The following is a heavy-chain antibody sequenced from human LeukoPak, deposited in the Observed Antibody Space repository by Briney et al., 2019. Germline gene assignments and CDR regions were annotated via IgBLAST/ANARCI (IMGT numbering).Heavy chain of an antibody. D-gene: IGHD2-2*02. Sequence: ASVKVSCKASGYTFTIYYMHWVRQAPEQGLEWMGWINPNSGATSYAQRFQGRVTMTRDTSISTAYMELSGLTSDDTAVYYCARNPPYCTSTSCYNDYWGQGTLVTVSS. J-gene: IGHJ4*02. CDR2: INPNSGAT. CDR3: ARNPPYCTSTSCYNDY. CDR1: GYTFTIYY. V-gene: IGHV1-2*02.